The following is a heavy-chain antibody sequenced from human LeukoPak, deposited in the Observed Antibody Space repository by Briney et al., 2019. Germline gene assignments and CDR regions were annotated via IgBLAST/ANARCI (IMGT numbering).Heavy chain of an antibody. D-gene: IGHD2-8*01. CDR3: ARDLVSQFGDL. CDR2: ISSGGGVT. Sequence: GGSLRLSXEASGFNFRSFSLNWVRQAPGTGLEWVSYISSGGGVTHHADSVKGRFTISRDDAKSSVYLQMHSLRTEDTAVYYSARDLVSQFGDLWGRGTLVTVSS. J-gene: IGHJ2*01. V-gene: IGHV3-48*01. CDR1: GFNFRSFS.